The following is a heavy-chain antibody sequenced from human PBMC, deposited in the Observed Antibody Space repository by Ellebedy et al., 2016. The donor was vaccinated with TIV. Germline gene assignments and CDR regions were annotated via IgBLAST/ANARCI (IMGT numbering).Heavy chain of an antibody. V-gene: IGHV4-31*03. Sequence: MPSETLSLTCSVSGGSISSGAYYWNWIRQHPGKGQEWIGYIYYSGTTYYNPSLKSRLILSVDTSKNQFSLRLSSVTAADTAVYYCAKENYGMDVWGQGTTVIVSS. CDR3: AKENYGMDV. CDR1: GGSISSGAYY. CDR2: IYYSGTT. J-gene: IGHJ6*02.